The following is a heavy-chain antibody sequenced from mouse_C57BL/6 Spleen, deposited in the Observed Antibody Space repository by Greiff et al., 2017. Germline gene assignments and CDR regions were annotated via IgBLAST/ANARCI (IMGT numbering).Heavy chain of an antibody. CDR1: GYTFTDYY. V-gene: IGHV1-26*01. CDR2: INPNNGGT. Sequence: VQLQQSGPELVKPGASVKISCKASGYTFTDYYMNWVKQSHGKSLEWIGDINPNNGGTSYNQKFKGKATLTVDKSSSTAYMELRSLTSEDSAVYYCARVYDYPWFAYGGQGTLVTVSA. D-gene: IGHD2-4*01. J-gene: IGHJ3*01. CDR3: ARVYDYPWFAY.